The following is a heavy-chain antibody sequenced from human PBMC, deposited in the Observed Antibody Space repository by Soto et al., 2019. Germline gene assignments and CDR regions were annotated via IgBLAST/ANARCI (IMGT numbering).Heavy chain of an antibody. Sequence: CTVSGGSISSGGYYWSWIRQHPGKGLEWIGYIYYSGSTYYNPSLKSRVTISVDTSKNQFSLKLSSVTAADTAVYYCARDYLYYGSGRRRFYFDYWGQGTLVTVSS. CDR3: ARDYLYYGSGRRRFYFDY. J-gene: IGHJ4*02. CDR1: GGSISSGGYY. CDR2: IYYSGST. D-gene: IGHD3-10*01. V-gene: IGHV4-31*03.